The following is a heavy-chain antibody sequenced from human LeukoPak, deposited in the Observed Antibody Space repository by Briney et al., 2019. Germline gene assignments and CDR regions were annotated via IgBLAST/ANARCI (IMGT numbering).Heavy chain of an antibody. CDR1: GFTFSSYW. CDR2: IKSDGST. CDR3: ARAPSEIGGYYPEYFRH. V-gene: IGHV3-74*01. J-gene: IGHJ1*01. D-gene: IGHD3-22*01. Sequence: GGSLRLSCAASGFTFSSYWMHWVRQAPGKGLMWVSRIKSDGSTNYADSVKGRFTISRDNAKNTVSLQMNSLRAEDTGVYYCARAPSEIGGYYPEYFRHWGQGTLVTVSS.